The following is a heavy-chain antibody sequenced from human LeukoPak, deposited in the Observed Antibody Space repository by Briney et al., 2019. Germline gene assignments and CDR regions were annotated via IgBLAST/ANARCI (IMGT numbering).Heavy chain of an antibody. CDR3: ASGANWYGDYYFDY. D-gene: IGHD4-17*01. V-gene: IGHV4-39*07. Sequence: SETLSLTCTVSGGSISSSSYYWGWIRQPPGKGLEWIGSIYYSGSTYYNPSLKSRVTISVDTSKNQFSLKLSSVTAADTAVYYCASGANWYGDYYFDYWGQGTLVTVSS. J-gene: IGHJ4*02. CDR1: GGSISSSSYY. CDR2: IYYSGST.